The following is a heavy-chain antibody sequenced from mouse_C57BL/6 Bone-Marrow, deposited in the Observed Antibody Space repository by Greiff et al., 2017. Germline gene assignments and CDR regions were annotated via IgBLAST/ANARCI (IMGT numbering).Heavy chain of an antibody. J-gene: IGHJ4*01. CDR2: INPGSGGT. CDR1: GYAFTNYL. D-gene: IGHD3-2*02. V-gene: IGHV1-54*01. CDR3: ARRLRRGYYYAMDY. Sequence: VQLVESGAELVRPGTSVKVSCKASGYAFTNYLIEWVKQRPGQGLEWIGVINPGSGGTNYNEKFKGKATLTADKSSSTAYMQLSSLTSEDSAVYFCARRLRRGYYYAMDYWGQGTSGTVSS.